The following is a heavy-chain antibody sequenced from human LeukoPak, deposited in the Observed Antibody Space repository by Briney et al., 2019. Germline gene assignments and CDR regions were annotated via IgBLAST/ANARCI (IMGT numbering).Heavy chain of an antibody. V-gene: IGHV3-74*01. CDR2: INSDGSST. Sequence: GGSLRLSCAASGFTFSSYWMHWVRQAPGKGLVWVSRINSDGSSTSYADSVKGRFTISRDNSKNTLYLQMNSLRAEDTAVYYCARVRAYYDSTEDAFDIWGQGTMVTVSS. CDR1: GFTFSSYW. D-gene: IGHD3-22*01. CDR3: ARVRAYYDSTEDAFDI. J-gene: IGHJ3*02.